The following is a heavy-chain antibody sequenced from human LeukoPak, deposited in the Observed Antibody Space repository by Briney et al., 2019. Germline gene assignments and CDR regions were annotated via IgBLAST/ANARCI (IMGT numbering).Heavy chain of an antibody. CDR2: IGTASDT. CDR1: GFTFSSFD. Sequence: GGSLRLPCAASGFTFSSFDMHWVRQPTGQGLEWVSTIGTASDTYYPGSVEGRFTLSRDNAKSSLYLQMNSLTAGDTAVYYCARGPPRGKYYYMDVWGKGTTVTVSS. CDR3: ARGPPRGKYYYMDV. D-gene: IGHD1-1*01. V-gene: IGHV3-13*01. J-gene: IGHJ6*03.